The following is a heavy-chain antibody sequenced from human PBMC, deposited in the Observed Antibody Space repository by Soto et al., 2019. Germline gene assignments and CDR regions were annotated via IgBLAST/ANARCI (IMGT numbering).Heavy chain of an antibody. CDR3: ARLSVLRFLEWLQNQYYFDY. Sequence: PSETLSLTCTVSGGSISSSSYYWGWIRLPPGKGLEWIGSIYYSGSTYYNPSLKSRVTISVDTSKNQFSLKLSSVTAADTAVYYCARLSVLRFLEWLQNQYYFDYWGQGTLVTVSS. V-gene: IGHV4-39*01. J-gene: IGHJ4*02. CDR2: IYYSGST. D-gene: IGHD3-3*01. CDR1: GGSISSSSYY.